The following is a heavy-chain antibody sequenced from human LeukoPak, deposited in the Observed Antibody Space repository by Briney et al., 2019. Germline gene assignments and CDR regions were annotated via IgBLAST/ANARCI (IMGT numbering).Heavy chain of an antibody. D-gene: IGHD3-10*01. CDR2: IYYSGST. J-gene: IGHJ4*02. CDR1: GGSISSSSYY. CDR3: AREESAGSNSY. V-gene: IGHV4-39*02. Sequence: ASETLSLTCTVSGGSISSSSYYWGWIRQPPGKGLEWIGSIYYSGSTYYNPSLKSRVTISVDTSKNQFSLKLSSVTAADTAVYYCAREESAGSNSYWGQGTLVTVSS.